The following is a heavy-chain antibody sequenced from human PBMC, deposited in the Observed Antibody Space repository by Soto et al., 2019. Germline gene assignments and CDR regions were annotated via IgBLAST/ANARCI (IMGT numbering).Heavy chain of an antibody. D-gene: IGHD3-3*01. J-gene: IGHJ6*04. Sequence: GASVKVSCKASGGTFSSYTISWVRQAPGQGLEWMGRITPILGIANYAQKFQGRVTITADKSTSTAYMELSSLRSEDTAVYYCAREKGVRFPLASLVMDVWGKGTTVTVSS. CDR2: ITPILGIA. CDR3: AREKGVRFPLASLVMDV. V-gene: IGHV1-69*04. CDR1: GGTFSSYT.